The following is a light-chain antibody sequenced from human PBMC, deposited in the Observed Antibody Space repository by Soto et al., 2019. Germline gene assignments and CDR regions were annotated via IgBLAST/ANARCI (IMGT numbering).Light chain of an antibody. CDR1: SSDVGGYNY. CDR3: CSYAGSYTLYV. Sequence: QSALTQPRSVSGSPGQSVTISCTGTSSDVGGYNYVSWYQQHPGKAPKLMIYDVSKRPSGVPDRFSGSNSGNTAFLTISGLQAEDEADYYCCSYAGSYTLYVFGTGTKLTVL. J-gene: IGLJ1*01. CDR2: DVS. V-gene: IGLV2-11*01.